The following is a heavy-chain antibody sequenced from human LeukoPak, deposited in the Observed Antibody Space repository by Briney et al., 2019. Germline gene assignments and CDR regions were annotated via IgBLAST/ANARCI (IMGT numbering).Heavy chain of an antibody. D-gene: IGHD5-12*01. CDR1: GYTFTGYY. V-gene: IGHV1-2*02. Sequence: VASVKVSCKASGYTFTGYYMHWVRQAPGQGLEWMGWINPNSGGTNYAQKFQGRVTMTRDMSISTAYMELSRLRSDDTAVYYCARGSSVATILPFDYWGQGTLVTVSS. CDR2: INPNSGGT. CDR3: ARGSSVATILPFDY. J-gene: IGHJ4*02.